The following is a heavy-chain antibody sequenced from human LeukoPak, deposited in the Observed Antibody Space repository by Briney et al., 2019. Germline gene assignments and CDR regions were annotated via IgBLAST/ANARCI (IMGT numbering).Heavy chain of an antibody. J-gene: IGHJ4*02. CDR1: GDTSSSYY. CDR3: AGGRLIVEPGVYYFEY. Sequence: PSETLSLTCTVSGDTSSSYYWSWIRQPPGKGLEWVGYIYYRGGTNYNPSLESRVTISGDTSKNEFSLRLTSVTAADTAVYYCAGGRLIVEPGVYYFEYWGQGTLVTVSS. V-gene: IGHV4-59*12. CDR2: IYYRGGT. D-gene: IGHD1-26*01.